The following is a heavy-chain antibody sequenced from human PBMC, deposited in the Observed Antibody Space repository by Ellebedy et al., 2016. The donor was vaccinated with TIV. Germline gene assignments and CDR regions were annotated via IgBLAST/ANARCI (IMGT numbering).Heavy chain of an antibody. D-gene: IGHD1-1*01. CDR2: VSTYSNKT. J-gene: IGHJ4*02. V-gene: IGHV1-18*01. CDR1: GYTFTTSG. Sequence: SVKVSCXASGYTFTTSGIAWVRQAPGQGLDWVGWVSTYSNKTNYAQKLQGRVTMTTDTSTSTAYMELRSLGSDDTAVYYCARVPMPGKADYWGQGTLVIVSS. CDR3: ARVPMPGKADY.